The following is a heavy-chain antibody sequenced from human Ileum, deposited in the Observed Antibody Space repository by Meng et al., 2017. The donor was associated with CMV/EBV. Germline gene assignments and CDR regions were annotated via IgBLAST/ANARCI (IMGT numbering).Heavy chain of an antibody. CDR3: ARGRSRSGTGYLGP. D-gene: IGHD3/OR15-3a*01. CDR1: DASFTAYF. CDR2: INHAGDT. Sequence: SETLSLTCAVHDASFTAYFWSWIRQSPGGGLEWIGEINHAGDTTYNPSLRSRVTISSDSAKKEFLRKLTSVNAADTGVYYCARGRSRSGTGYLGPCGQGILV. J-gene: IGHJ5*02. V-gene: IGHV4-34*01.